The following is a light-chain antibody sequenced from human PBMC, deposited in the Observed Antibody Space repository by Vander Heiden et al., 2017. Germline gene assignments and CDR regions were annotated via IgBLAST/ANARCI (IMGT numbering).Light chain of an antibody. CDR1: SSDVGGYNY. Sequence: QSALTQPASVSGSPGQSIPISCTGPSSDVGGYNYVSWYQQHPGTAPKLMIYELNNRPSGVSNRFSGSKSGNTASLTISGLQAEDEADYFCSSYTSNTTPLVFGTGTKVTVL. CDR3: SSYTSNTTPLV. CDR2: ELN. J-gene: IGLJ1*01. V-gene: IGLV2-14*01.